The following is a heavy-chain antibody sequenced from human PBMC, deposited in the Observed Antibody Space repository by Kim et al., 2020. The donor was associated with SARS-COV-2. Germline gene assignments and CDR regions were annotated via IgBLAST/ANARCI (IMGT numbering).Heavy chain of an antibody. CDR3: AKDNPHGYSSGWHYGMDV. D-gene: IGHD6-19*01. CDR2: ISWNSGSI. J-gene: IGHJ6*02. Sequence: GGSLRLSCAASGFTFDDYAMHWVRQAPGKGLEWVSGISWNSGSIGYADSVKGRFTISRDNAKNSLYLQMNSLRAEDTALYYCAKDNPHGYSSGWHYGMDVWGQGTTVTVSS. V-gene: IGHV3-9*01. CDR1: GFTFDDYA.